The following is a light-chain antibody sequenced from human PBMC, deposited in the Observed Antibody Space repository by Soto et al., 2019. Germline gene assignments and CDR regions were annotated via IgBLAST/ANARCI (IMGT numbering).Light chain of an antibody. Sequence: DIQMTQSPSSVYASVGDRVTITCRASQGISTWLAWYQQKPGKVPNLLIYGASSLQSGVPSRFSGSVSGTDVILVFSSLQPEDFATYYCQQVNLFPITFGQRTRLEIK. J-gene: IGKJ5*01. CDR1: QGISTW. CDR3: QQVNLFPIT. CDR2: GAS. V-gene: IGKV1-12*01.